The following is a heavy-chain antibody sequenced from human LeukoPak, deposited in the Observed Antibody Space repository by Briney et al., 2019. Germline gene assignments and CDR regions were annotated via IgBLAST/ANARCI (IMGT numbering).Heavy chain of an antibody. Sequence: PGGSLRLSCAASGFTFSSYGMHWVRQAPGKGLEWVAFIRYDGSNKYYADSVKGRFTISRDNSKNTLYLQMNSLRAEDTAVYYCANGAKEGLWEFDYWGQGTLVTVSS. D-gene: IGHD5-18*01. J-gene: IGHJ4*02. V-gene: IGHV3-30*02. CDR1: GFTFSSYG. CDR3: ANGAKEGLWEFDY. CDR2: IRYDGSNK.